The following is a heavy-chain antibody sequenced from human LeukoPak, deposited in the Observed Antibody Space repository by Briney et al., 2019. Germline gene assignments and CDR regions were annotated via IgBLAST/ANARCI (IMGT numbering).Heavy chain of an antibody. V-gene: IGHV3-21*01. J-gene: IGHJ6*03. Sequence: PGGSLRLSCAASGFTFSTNSMNWVRQAPGKGLEWVSSISYTSSHIYYADSVRGRFTISRDNAKNSLYLQMNSLRVEDTAVYYCARVLDYYGSGSYSKDSYYYYMDVWGKGTTVTVSS. CDR3: ARVLDYYGSGSYSKDSYYYYMDV. D-gene: IGHD3-10*01. CDR2: ISYTSSHI. CDR1: GFTFSTNS.